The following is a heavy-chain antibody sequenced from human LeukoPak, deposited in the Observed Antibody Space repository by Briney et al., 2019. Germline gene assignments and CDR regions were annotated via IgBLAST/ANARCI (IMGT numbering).Heavy chain of an antibody. J-gene: IGHJ4*02. Sequence: GGSLRLSCAASGFTFSSFGIHWVRQAPGKGLEWVALIWYDGSKQYYADSVKGRFTISRDNSKSTVYLQMNSLRAEDTAVYFCARDWADSGSDYWGQGTPVIVSS. D-gene: IGHD5-12*01. V-gene: IGHV3-33*01. CDR3: ARDWADSGSDY. CDR2: IWYDGSKQ. CDR1: GFTFSSFG.